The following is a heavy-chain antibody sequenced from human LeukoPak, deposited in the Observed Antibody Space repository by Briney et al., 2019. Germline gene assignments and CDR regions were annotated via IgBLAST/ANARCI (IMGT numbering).Heavy chain of an antibody. CDR3: ASTSVAVAGTIPFDY. CDR2: INHSGST. D-gene: IGHD6-19*01. CDR1: GGSFSGYY. J-gene: IGHJ4*02. V-gene: IGHV4-34*01. Sequence: PSETLSLTCAVYGGSFSGYYWSWIRQPPGKGLEWIGEINHSGSTNYNPSLKSRVTISVDTSKNQFSLKLSSVTAADTAVYYCASTSVAVAGTIPFDYWGQGTLVTVSS.